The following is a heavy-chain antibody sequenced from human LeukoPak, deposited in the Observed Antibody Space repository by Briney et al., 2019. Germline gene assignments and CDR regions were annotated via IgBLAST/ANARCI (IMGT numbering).Heavy chain of an antibody. CDR1: GYSISSGYY. CDR2: IYTSGST. Sequence: SETLSLTCTVSGYSISSGYYWGWIRQPPGKGLEWIGRIYTSGSTNYNPSLKSRVTMSVDTSKNQFSLKLSSVTAADTAVYYCARDSYYYYYYMDVWGKGTTVTISS. CDR3: ARDSYYYYYYMDV. J-gene: IGHJ6*03. V-gene: IGHV4-38-2*02.